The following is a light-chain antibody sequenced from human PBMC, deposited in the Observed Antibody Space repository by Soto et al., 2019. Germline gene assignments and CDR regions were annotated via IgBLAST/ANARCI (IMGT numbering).Light chain of an antibody. V-gene: IGLV1-44*01. CDR3: AAWDDSLNGYV. J-gene: IGLJ1*01. Sequence: QSVLTPPASVSGSPGQSITISCAGSRTDISGHNHVSWYQQLPGTAPKLLIYSNNQRPSGVPDRFSGSKSGTSASLAISGLQSEDEADYYCAAWDDSLNGYVFGTGTKVTV. CDR1: RTDISGHNH. CDR2: SNN.